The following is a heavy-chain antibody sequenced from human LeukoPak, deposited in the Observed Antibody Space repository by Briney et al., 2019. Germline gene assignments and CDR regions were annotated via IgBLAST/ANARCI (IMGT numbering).Heavy chain of an antibody. CDR2: IYTSGST. CDR3: ARDQGLITIFGVVKDWYFDL. CDR1: GGSISSGSYY. D-gene: IGHD3-3*01. J-gene: IGHJ2*01. V-gene: IGHV4-61*02. Sequence: SETLSLTCTVSGGSISSGSYYWSWIRQPAGKGLEWIGRIYTSGSTNYNPSLKSRVTISVDRSKNQFSLKLSSVTAADTAVYYCARDQGLITIFGVVKDWYFDLWGRGTLATVSS.